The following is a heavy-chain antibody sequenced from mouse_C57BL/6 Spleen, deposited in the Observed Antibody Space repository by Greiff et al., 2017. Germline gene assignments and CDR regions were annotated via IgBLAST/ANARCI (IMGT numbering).Heavy chain of an antibody. CDR3: ARSTVVAPGFAY. Sequence: QVQLQQPGAELVKPGASVKVSCKASGYTFTSYWMHWVKQRPGQGLEWIGRIHHSDSDPNYNQKFKGKAILTVDKSSSTAYMQLSSLTSEDSAVYYCARSTVVAPGFAYWGQGTLGTVSA. J-gene: IGHJ3*01. CDR2: IHHSDSDP. V-gene: IGHV1-74*01. CDR1: GYTFTSYW. D-gene: IGHD1-1*01.